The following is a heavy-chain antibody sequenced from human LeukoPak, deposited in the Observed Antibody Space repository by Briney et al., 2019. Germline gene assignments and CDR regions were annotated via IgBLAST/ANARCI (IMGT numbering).Heavy chain of an antibody. V-gene: IGHV3-23*01. CDR3: AKDGGSGSYYSYFDH. J-gene: IGHJ4*02. D-gene: IGHD3-10*01. CDR1: GFTFSSYA. Sequence: GGSLRLSCAASGFTFSSYAMSWVRQAPGKGLEWVSAISGSGGSTYYADSVKGRFTISRDNSKNTLYLQMNSLRAEDTAVYYCAKDGGSGSYYSYFDHWGQGTLVTVSS. CDR2: ISGSGGST.